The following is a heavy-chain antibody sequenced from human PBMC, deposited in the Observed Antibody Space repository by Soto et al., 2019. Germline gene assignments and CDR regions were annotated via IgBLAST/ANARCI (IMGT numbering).Heavy chain of an antibody. Sequence: QVQLVESGGGVVQPGRSLRLSCAASGFTFSSYGMHWVRQAPGKGLEWVAVIWYDGSNKYYADSVKGRFTISRDNSKNTLYLQTNSLRAEDTAVYYCARAVSGYCTNGVCYNWYFDLWGRGTLVTVSS. CDR1: GFTFSSYG. D-gene: IGHD2-8*01. V-gene: IGHV3-33*01. J-gene: IGHJ2*01. CDR3: ARAVSGYCTNGVCYNWYFDL. CDR2: IWYDGSNK.